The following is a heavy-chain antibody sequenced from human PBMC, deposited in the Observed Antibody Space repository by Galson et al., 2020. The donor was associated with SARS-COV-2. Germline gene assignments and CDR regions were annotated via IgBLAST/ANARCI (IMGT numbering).Heavy chain of an antibody. CDR1: GYIFNNYA. V-gene: IGHV7-4-1*02. D-gene: IGHD3-10*01. Sequence: GESLKISCKASGYIFNNYALNWVRQAPGQGLEWMAWINTNTGNPTYAQGFTGRFAFSLDTSISTVYLQISSLKAEDTAIYYCARGAGAWFGELLDYWGQGTLVTVSS. CDR3: ARGAGAWFGELLDY. J-gene: IGHJ4*02. CDR2: INTNTGNP.